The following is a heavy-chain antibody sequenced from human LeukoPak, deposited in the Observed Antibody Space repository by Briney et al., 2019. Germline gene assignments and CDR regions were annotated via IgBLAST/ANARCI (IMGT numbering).Heavy chain of an antibody. J-gene: IGHJ4*02. D-gene: IGHD3-3*01. CDR3: ARDPAKFWSGHDY. CDR2: ISYDGSNK. Sequence: GTSLRLSCAASGFIFSDYGMHWVRQAPGKGLEWVAVISYDGSNKYYADSVKGRFTISRDNSKNTLYVQMNSLRAEDTAVYYCARDPAKFWSGHDYWGQGTLVTVSS. V-gene: IGHV3-30*03. CDR1: GFIFSDYG.